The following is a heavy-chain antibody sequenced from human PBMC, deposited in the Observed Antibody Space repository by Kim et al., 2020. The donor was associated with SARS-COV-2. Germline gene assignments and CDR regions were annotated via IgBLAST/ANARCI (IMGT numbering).Heavy chain of an antibody. CDR1: GGSFSGYY. J-gene: IGHJ6*02. V-gene: IGHV4-34*01. CDR3: ARVGGDGYYSGSGSYYYGIDA. CDR2: INHSGST. D-gene: IGHD3-10*01. Sequence: SETLSLTCAVYGGSFSGYYWSWIRQPPGKGLEWIGEINHSGSTNYNPSLKSRVTISVDTSKNQFSLKLSSVTAADTAVYYCARVGGDGYYSGSGSYYYGIDAWGQGTTVTVSS.